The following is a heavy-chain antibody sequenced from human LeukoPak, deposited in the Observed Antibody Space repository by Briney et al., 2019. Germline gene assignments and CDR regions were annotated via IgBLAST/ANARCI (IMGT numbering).Heavy chain of an antibody. V-gene: IGHV3-21*01. J-gene: IGHJ4*02. Sequence: GGSLRLSCAASGFTFSNYWMTWVRQAPGKGLEWVSSISSSSSYIYYADSVKGRFTISRDNAKNSLYLQMNSLRAEDTAVYYCARERYSGSYGPFFDYWGQGTLVTVSS. D-gene: IGHD1-26*01. CDR1: GFTFSNYW. CDR2: ISSSSSYI. CDR3: ARERYSGSYGPFFDY.